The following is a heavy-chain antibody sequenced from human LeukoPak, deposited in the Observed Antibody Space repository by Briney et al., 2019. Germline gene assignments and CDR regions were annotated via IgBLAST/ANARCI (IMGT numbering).Heavy chain of an antibody. Sequence: ASVKVSCKASGYTFTSYGISWVRQAPGQGLEWMGWISAYNGNTNYAQKLKSRVTITTDTSTSTAYVELRSLRSEDTAVYYCASTELGPAAGPLGFDFWGQGTLVTVSS. J-gene: IGHJ4*02. CDR2: ISAYNGNT. CDR1: GYTFTSYG. V-gene: IGHV1-18*01. CDR3: ASTELGPAAGPLGFDF. D-gene: IGHD2-2*01.